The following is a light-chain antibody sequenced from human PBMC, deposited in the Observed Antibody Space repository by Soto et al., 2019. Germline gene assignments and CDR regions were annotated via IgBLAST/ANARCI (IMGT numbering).Light chain of an antibody. Sequence: QSVLTQPPSASGTPGQRVTISCSGSSSNIGSNYVYWYQQLPGTAPKLLIYSNNQRPSGVPDRFSGSKSGTSASLAISGLRSEDEADYYCAAWDDSPSGVVFGGGTKLTVL. V-gene: IGLV1-47*02. J-gene: IGLJ2*01. CDR2: SNN. CDR3: AAWDDSPSGVV. CDR1: SSNIGSNY.